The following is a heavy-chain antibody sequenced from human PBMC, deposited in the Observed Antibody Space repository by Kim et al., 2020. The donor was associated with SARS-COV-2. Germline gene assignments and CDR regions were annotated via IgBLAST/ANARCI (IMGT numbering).Heavy chain of an antibody. D-gene: IGHD4-17*01. CDR2: ISPGGSV. V-gene: IGHV4-34*01. CDR3: ARGSPGSTVTASNHYSMDV. CDR1: GRSLSGFS. Sequence: SETLSLTCAVDGRSLSGFSWSWIRQPPGKGLEWIAEISPGGSVHYNPSLESRVAISLPTSKMQFSLKVDSLTAADTAVYYCARGSPGSTVTASNHYSMDVWGKGTAVTVSS. J-gene: IGHJ6*03.